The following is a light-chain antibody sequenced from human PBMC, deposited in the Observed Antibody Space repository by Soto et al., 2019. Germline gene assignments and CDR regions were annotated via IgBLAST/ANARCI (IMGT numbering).Light chain of an antibody. Sequence: EIVLTQAPGTLSLSPGQIATLSCRASQSVSSRRLAWYQQKPGHAPRFLIYGASTRPIGIPDRFSGSGSGTDFPLTISRMEPEDFAVYYCHQYGSSLTFGHGTRLEIK. CDR3: HQYGSSLT. CDR2: GAS. J-gene: IGKJ5*01. V-gene: IGKV3-20*01. CDR1: QSVSSRR.